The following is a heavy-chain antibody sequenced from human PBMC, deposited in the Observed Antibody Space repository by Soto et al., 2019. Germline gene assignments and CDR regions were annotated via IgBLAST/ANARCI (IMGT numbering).Heavy chain of an antibody. Sequence: EVQLLESGGGLVQPGGSLRLSCAASGFTFSSYAMSWVRQAPGKGLEWVSTVSGSGGSTYYADSVTGQFTISKDNSRTTLYLQMNSLRAEDTAVYYCAKHRSMRADYYSDYWGQGTLVTVCS. V-gene: IGHV3-23*01. D-gene: IGHD2-2*01. CDR3: AKHRSMRADYYSDY. CDR2: VSGSGGST. J-gene: IGHJ4*02. CDR1: GFTFSSYA.